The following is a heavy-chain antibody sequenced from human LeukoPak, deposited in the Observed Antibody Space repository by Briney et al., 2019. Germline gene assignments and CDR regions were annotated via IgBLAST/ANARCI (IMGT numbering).Heavy chain of an antibody. CDR3: ARDRAFRTYTGRLVY. CDR2: INPHSGDT. J-gene: IGHJ4*02. D-gene: IGHD3-16*01. Sequence: ASVKVSCKASGYTFTDYYMHWVRQAPGQGLEWMAWINPHSGDTSYARKFQGRVTMTRDTSISTVYMELTRLRSDDTAVFYCARDRAFRTYTGRLVYWGQGTLVTVSS. V-gene: IGHV1-2*02. CDR1: GYTFTDYY.